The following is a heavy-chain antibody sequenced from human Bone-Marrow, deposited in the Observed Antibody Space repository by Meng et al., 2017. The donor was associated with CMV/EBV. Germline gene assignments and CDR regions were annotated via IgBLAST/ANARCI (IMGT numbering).Heavy chain of an antibody. CDR2: ISYDEVKT. D-gene: IGHD6-6*01. J-gene: IGHJ6*02. CDR1: GFTFSYYE. V-gene: IGHV3-30*04. CDR3: ARVPQWSSSGEYFYYHGMDV. Sequence: GESLKISCAASGFTFSYYEMHWVRQAPGRGLEWVAVISYDEVKTYYADSMRGRLTISRDNSKITLYLELTSPRPEDTAVYCWARVPQWSSSGEYFYYHGMDVWGQGTTVTVSS.